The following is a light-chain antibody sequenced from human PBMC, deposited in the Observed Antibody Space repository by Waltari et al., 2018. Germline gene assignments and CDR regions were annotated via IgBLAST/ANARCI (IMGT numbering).Light chain of an antibody. CDR3: QQYYSSPWT. J-gene: IGKJ1*01. CDR1: EFVANDY. Sequence: EIVLTQSPGTLSWSPGARATLSCRASEFVANDYLAWYQQKPGQAPSLLIYDASRRATGTPDRFSGSGSGTDFSLTISRLEPEDFAVYYCQQYYSSPWTFGQGTKVDI. V-gene: IGKV3-20*01. CDR2: DAS.